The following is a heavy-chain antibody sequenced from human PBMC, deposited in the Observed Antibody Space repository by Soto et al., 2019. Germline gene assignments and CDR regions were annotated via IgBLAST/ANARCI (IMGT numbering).Heavy chain of an antibody. CDR3: ARPRRDYYSSFGMNV. J-gene: IGHJ6*02. CDR2: ISNDAINK. CDR1: GFTFNTYG. V-gene: IGHV3-30*03. Sequence: QVQLVESGGGVVQPGRSLRLSCAASGFTFNTYGMHWVRQAPGKGLEWVAVISNDAINKYYADSVKGRFAISRDDSKNTLYLQMNSLRGEDTAVYYCARPRRDYYSSFGMNVWGQGTTVIVYS.